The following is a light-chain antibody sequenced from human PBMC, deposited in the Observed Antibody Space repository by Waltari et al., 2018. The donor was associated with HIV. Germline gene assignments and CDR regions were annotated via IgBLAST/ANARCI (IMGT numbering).Light chain of an antibody. Sequence: EIVMTQSLAPLSVSPGERVTRSCRASQSVSNKLAWYQQKPGQAPRLLIYGASTRATGVPARFSGSGSGTEVTLAISSLQSENVAVYYCEQYHQWPPRLPFDPGTKVAIK. CDR3: EQYHQWPPRLP. CDR1: QSVSNK. CDR2: GAS. V-gene: IGKV3-15*01. J-gene: IGKJ3*01.